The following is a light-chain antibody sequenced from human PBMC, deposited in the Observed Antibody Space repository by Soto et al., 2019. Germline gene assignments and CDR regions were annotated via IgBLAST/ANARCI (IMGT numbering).Light chain of an antibody. J-gene: IGKJ2*01. V-gene: IGKV1-5*01. CDR2: AAS. Sequence: DIQMTQSPSTLSASVGDRVTLTCRASQSISSWLAWYQQKPGNAPKLLIYAASTLEIGVPSRFSGSGSGTDFTLTISSLQPDDFATYFCQQYNSYSTFGQGTKLEIK. CDR3: QQYNSYST. CDR1: QSISSW.